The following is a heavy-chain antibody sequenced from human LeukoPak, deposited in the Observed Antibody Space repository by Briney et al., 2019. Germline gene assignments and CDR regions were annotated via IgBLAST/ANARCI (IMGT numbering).Heavy chain of an antibody. J-gene: IGHJ4*02. CDR3: ARDLLNEGNHLDY. V-gene: IGHV4-30-4*01. CDR2: IYYSGST. Sequence: SQTLSLTCTVSGGSISSGDYYWSWIREPPGKGLEWIGYIYYSGSTYYNPSLKSRVTISVDTSKNQFSLKLSSVTAADTAVYYCARDLLNEGNHLDYWGQGTLVTVSS. CDR1: GGSISSGDYY. D-gene: IGHD4-23*01.